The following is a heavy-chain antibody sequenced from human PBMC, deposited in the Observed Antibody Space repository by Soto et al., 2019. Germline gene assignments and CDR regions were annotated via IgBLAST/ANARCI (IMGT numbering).Heavy chain of an antibody. V-gene: IGHV4-59*01. J-gene: IGHJ5*02. CDR3: ARDQLSSGLYVWFDP. CDR1: GGSISTYY. D-gene: IGHD6-25*01. Sequence: PSGTLSLTCTVSGGSISTYYWSWIRQPPGKGLEWIGYIYYDGSTSYNPSLRSRVTISVDTSKNQFSLILSSVTSADTAVYYCARDQLSSGLYVWFDPWGQGTLVTVSS. CDR2: IYYDGST.